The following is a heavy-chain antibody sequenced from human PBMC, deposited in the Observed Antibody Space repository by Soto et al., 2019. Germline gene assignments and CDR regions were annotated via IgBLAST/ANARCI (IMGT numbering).Heavy chain of an antibody. Sequence: ASVKVSCKASGGTFSSYAISWVRQAPGQGLEWMGGIIPIFGTANYAQKFQGRVTITADESTSTAYMELSSLRSEDTAVYYCARVGVVAATEIPHVAFDIWGQGTMVTVSS. CDR2: IIPIFGTA. CDR1: GGTFSSYA. J-gene: IGHJ3*02. V-gene: IGHV1-69*13. D-gene: IGHD2-15*01. CDR3: ARVGVVAATEIPHVAFDI.